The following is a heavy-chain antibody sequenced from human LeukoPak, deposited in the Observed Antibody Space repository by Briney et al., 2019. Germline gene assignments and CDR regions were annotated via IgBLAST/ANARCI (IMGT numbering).Heavy chain of an antibody. D-gene: IGHD6-13*01. CDR3: ARGPDTSSWTAEYFQH. V-gene: IGHV1-8*01. Sequence: ASVKVSCKASGYSFSNYDINWVRLRQATGQGPEWMRWMNPHSGDTGSPQRFRGRVSMTWDTSISTAYLELSGLTSDDTAVYYCARGPDTSSWTAEYFQHWGQGTLVTVSS. CDR1: GYSFSNYD. J-gene: IGHJ1*01. CDR2: MNPHSGDT.